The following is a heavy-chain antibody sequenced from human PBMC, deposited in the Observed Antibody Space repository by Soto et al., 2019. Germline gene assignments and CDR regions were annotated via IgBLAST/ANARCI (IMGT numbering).Heavy chain of an antibody. Sequence: QVTLKESGPVLVKPTETLTLTCTVSGFSLSNARMGVSWIRQPPGKALEWLAHIFSNDEKSYSTSLKSRLTISKDTSKSQVVLTMTNMDPVDTATYYCARIRKYGDYPYYYYGLDGWGQGTPVTVSS. D-gene: IGHD4-17*01. V-gene: IGHV2-26*01. J-gene: IGHJ6*02. CDR2: IFSNDEK. CDR1: GFSLSNARMG. CDR3: ARIRKYGDYPYYYYGLDG.